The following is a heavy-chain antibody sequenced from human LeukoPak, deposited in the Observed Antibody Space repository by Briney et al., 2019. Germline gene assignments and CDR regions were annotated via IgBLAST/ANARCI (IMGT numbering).Heavy chain of an antibody. D-gene: IGHD4-17*01. CDR3: ARDWHDYGDYYYFDY. CDR2: ISAYNGNT. Sequence: ASVKVSCKASGYTLTSYGISWVRQAPGQGLEWMGWISAYNGNTNYAQKLQGRVTMTTDTSTSTAYMELRSLRSDDTAVYYCARDWHDYGDYYYFDYWGQGTLVTVSS. CDR1: GYTLTSYG. J-gene: IGHJ4*02. V-gene: IGHV1-18*01.